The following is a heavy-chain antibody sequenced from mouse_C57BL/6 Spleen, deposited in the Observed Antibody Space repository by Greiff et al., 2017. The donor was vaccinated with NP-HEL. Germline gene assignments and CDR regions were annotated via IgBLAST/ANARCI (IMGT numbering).Heavy chain of an antibody. CDR3: ARPNYYGSTSFDY. CDR1: GFTFSDYG. J-gene: IGHJ2*01. CDR2: ISSGSSTI. Sequence: EVQVVESGGGLVKPGGSLKLSCAASGFTFSDYGLHWVRQAPEKGLEWVAYISSGSSTIYYADTVKGRFTISRDNAKNTLFLQMTSLRSEDTAMYYCARPNYYGSTSFDYWGQGTTLTVSS. V-gene: IGHV5-17*01. D-gene: IGHD1-1*01.